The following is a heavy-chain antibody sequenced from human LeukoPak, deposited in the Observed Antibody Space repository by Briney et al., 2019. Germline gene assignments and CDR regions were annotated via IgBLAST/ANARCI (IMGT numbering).Heavy chain of an antibody. J-gene: IGHJ4*02. CDR2: ISYDGSNT. Sequence: PGRSLRLSCAASGFTFNGHSMHWVRQAPGKGLEWVAHISYDGSNTFFADSVKGRFTISRDNAKNTLYLQMNSLKTEDTAVYFCARGGAYDSGDYWGQGTLVTVSS. CDR3: ARGGAYDSGDY. D-gene: IGHD5-12*01. V-gene: IGHV3-30*04. CDR1: GFTFNGHS.